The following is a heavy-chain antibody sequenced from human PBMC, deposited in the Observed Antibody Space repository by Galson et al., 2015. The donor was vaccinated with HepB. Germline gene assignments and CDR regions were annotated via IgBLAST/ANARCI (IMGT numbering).Heavy chain of an antibody. CDR2: ISAYNGNT. CDR1: GGTFSSYA. Sequence: SVKVSCKASGGTFSSYAISWVRQAPGQGLEWMGWISAYNGNTNYAQKLQGRVTMTTDTSTSTAYMELRSLRSDDTAVYYCARVFITMIVVVPNGDDAFDIWGQGTMVTVSS. J-gene: IGHJ3*02. CDR3: ARVFITMIVVVPNGDDAFDI. D-gene: IGHD3-22*01. V-gene: IGHV1-18*01.